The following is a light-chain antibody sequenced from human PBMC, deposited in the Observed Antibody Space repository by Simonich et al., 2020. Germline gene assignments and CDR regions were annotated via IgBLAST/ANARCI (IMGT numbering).Light chain of an antibody. CDR1: QGISSW. J-gene: IGKJ1*01. V-gene: IGKV1D-16*01. Sequence: DMQMTQSPSSLSASVGDRVPITCRASQGISSWLAWYQQKPVKAPKSLIYAASRLQDGVPSRFRGSGSGTDFTLTISSLQPEDFVTYYCLQYNSYPWTFGHGTKVEIK. CDR2: AAS. CDR3: LQYNSYPWT.